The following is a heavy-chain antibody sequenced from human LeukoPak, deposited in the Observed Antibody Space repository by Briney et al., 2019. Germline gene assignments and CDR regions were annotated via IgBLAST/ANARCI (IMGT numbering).Heavy chain of an antibody. J-gene: IGHJ2*01. CDR3: ARPPTPSSSWSQANWYFDL. V-gene: IGHV3-74*01. CDR1: GFSFSNTW. Sequence: PGGSLRLSCAASGFSFSNTWMHWVRQAPGKGLEWVSVVFTDGSSTSYADSVKGRFTISRDNAKNSLYLQMNSLRAEDTAVYYCARPPTPSSSWSQANWYFDLWGRGTLVTVSS. D-gene: IGHD6-13*01. CDR2: VFTDGSST.